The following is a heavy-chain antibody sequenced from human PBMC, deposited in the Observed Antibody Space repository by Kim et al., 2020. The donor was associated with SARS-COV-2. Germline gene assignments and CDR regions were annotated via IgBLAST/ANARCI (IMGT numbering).Heavy chain of an antibody. J-gene: IGHJ6*02. CDR1: GFTFSSYG. Sequence: GGSLRLSCAASGFTFSSYGMHWVRQAPGKGLEWVAVISYDGSNKYYADSVKGRFTISRDNSKNTLYLQMNSLRAEDTAVYYCAKESRHPPTHYDFWSGPINHGMDVWGQGTTVTVSS. V-gene: IGHV3-30*18. CDR2: ISYDGSNK. D-gene: IGHD3-3*01. CDR3: AKESRHPPTHYDFWSGPINHGMDV.